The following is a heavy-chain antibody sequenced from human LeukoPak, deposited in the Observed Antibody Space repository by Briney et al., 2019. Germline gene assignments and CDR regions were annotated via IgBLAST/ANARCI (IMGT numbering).Heavy chain of an antibody. D-gene: IGHD3-22*01. CDR3: AKDYYDSSGQKGSYYFDY. J-gene: IGHJ4*02. Sequence: PGGSLRLSCAASGFTFSSYAMSWVRQAPGKGLEWVSAISGSGGSTYYADSVKGRFTISRDNSKNTLYLQMNSLRAEDTAVYYCAKDYYDSSGQKGSYYFDYWGQGTLVIVSS. V-gene: IGHV3-23*01. CDR2: ISGSGGST. CDR1: GFTFSSYA.